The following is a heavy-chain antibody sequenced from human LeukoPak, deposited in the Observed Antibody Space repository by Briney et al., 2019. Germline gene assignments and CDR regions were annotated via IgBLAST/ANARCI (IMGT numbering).Heavy chain of an antibody. CDR3: ARGSRDGGRGSLYYGMDV. CDR2: IYYSGST. CDR1: GGSISSYY. D-gene: IGHD5-24*01. V-gene: IGHV4-59*01. J-gene: IGHJ6*02. Sequence: SETLSLTCTVSGGSISSYYWSWIRQPPGKGLEWIGDIYYSGSTNYNLSLKSRVTISVDTSKNQFSLKMSSVTAADTAVYYCARGSRDGGRGSLYYGMDVWGQGTTVTVSS.